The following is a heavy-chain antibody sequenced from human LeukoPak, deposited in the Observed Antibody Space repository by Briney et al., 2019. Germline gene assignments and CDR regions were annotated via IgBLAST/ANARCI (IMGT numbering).Heavy chain of an antibody. D-gene: IGHD4-17*01. Sequence: SETLSLTCTVSGGSISSSSYYWGWIRQPPGKGLEWIGSMYYSGSTYYNPSLKSRVTISVDTSKNQFSLKLSSVTAADTAVYYCARDLAAYGVNYWGQGTLVTVSS. J-gene: IGHJ4*02. V-gene: IGHV4-39*07. CDR3: ARDLAAYGVNY. CDR2: MYYSGST. CDR1: GGSISSSSYY.